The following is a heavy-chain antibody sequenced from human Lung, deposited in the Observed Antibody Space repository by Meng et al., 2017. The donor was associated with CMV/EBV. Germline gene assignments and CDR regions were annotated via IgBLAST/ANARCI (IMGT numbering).Heavy chain of an antibody. D-gene: IGHD3-22*01. Sequence: QVQLVQSGAGVKKPGASVKVSCKVAGYTFTSYAMHWVRQAPGQRLEWTGWTNAGNGNTNCSQRFQGRVTITRDTSASTAYMELSSLRSEDTTVYYCARAGYDSSGYYPQPFDYWGQGTLVTVSS. CDR3: ARAGYDSSGYYPQPFDY. CDR2: TNAGNGNT. V-gene: IGHV1-3*01. CDR1: GYTFTSYA. J-gene: IGHJ4*02.